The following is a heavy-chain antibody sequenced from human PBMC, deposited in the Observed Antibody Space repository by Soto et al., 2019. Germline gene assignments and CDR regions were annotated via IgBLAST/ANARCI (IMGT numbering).Heavy chain of an antibody. CDR2: ISWNSGSI. V-gene: IGHV3-9*01. J-gene: IGHJ6*02. CDR1: GFTFDDYA. CDR3: AKDGAQGYYYGMDV. Sequence: GGSLRLSCAASGFTFDDYAMHWVRQAPGKGLEWVSGISWNSGSIGYADSVKGRFTISRDNAKNSLYLQMNSLRAEDTALYYCAKDGAQGYYYGMDVWGQGTTVTVSS.